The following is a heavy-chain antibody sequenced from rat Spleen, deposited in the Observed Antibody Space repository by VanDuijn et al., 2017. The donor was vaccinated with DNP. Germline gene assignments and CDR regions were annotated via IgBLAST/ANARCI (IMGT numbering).Heavy chain of an antibody. V-gene: IGHV5-19*01. CDR2: ISPGGGST. J-gene: IGHJ2*01. D-gene: IGHD1-6*01. CDR1: GFTFSNSG. CDR3: ATYYGFNSYFFDY. Sequence: EVQLVETGGDLVQPGRSLKLSCAASGFTFSNSGMHWIRQAPTKGLEWVTSISPGGGSTYYRDSVKDRFTISRDNANSTLYLQMDNLRSEDTATYFCATYYGFNSYFFDYWGQGVMVTVSS.